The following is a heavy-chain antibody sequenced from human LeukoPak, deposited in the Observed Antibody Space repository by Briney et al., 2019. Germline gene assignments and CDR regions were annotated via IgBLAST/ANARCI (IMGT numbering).Heavy chain of an antibody. Sequence: PGGSLRLSCAASGFTFSSYAMSWVRQAPGKGLEWVSYISSSSSTIYYADSVKGRFTISRDNAKNSLYLQMNSLRAEDTAVYYCARDGSVSSYWGQGTLVTVSS. CDR3: ARDGSVSSY. CDR1: GFTFSSYA. CDR2: ISSSSSTI. V-gene: IGHV3-48*01. D-gene: IGHD3-10*01. J-gene: IGHJ4*02.